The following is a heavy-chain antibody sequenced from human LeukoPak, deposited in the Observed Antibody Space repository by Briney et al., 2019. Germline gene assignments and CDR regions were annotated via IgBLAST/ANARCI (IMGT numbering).Heavy chain of an antibody. J-gene: IGHJ4*02. CDR3: ARGRYCSSTSCPIDY. Sequence: PGGSLRLSCAASGFTFSSYWMSWVRQAPGKGLEWVANIKQDGSEKYYVDSVKGRFTISRDNAKNSLYLQMNSLRDEDTAVYYCARGRYCSSTSCPIDYWGQGTLVTVSS. CDR1: GFTFSSYW. CDR2: IKQDGSEK. V-gene: IGHV3-7*01. D-gene: IGHD2-2*01.